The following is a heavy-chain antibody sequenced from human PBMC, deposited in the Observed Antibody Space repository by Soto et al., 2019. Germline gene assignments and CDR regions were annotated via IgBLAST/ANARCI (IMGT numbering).Heavy chain of an antibody. V-gene: IGHV4-59*01. CDR3: ARKGAAASYAHYYMDV. CDR1: GGSISPYY. CDR2: VYYSGNT. Sequence: PSETLSLTCTVFGGSISPYYWSWIRQSPGRGLEWIGYVYYSGNTNYNPSLESRVTISVDTSRNQFSLKLTSVTAADTAVYYCARKGAAASYAHYYMDVWGTGTTVTVSS. D-gene: IGHD6-13*01. J-gene: IGHJ6*03.